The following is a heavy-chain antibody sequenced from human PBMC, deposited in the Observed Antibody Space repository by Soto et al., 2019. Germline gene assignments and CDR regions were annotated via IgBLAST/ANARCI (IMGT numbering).Heavy chain of an antibody. V-gene: IGHV4-38-2*02. CDR3: ARVTMVIRDSDHFGVDV. CDR1: GFPISSPYS. CDR2: ISHTGTT. Sequence: PSETLSLTCLVSGFPISSPYSWGWIRQPPGKGPEWIGSISHTGTTSYSPSLTSRVSISVDTSKNQVSLKLTSVTAADTAVYFCARVTMVIRDSDHFGVDVWGHGTTVTVSS. J-gene: IGHJ6*02. D-gene: IGHD4-17*01.